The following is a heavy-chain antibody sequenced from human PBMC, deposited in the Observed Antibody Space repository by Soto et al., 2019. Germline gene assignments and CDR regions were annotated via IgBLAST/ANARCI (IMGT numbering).Heavy chain of an antibody. CDR3: ATDDYGIFPY. J-gene: IGHJ4*02. D-gene: IGHD3-10*01. CDR2: IDPRSGGT. Sequence: HEQLVQSGTEVKKPGASVRVSCMVSGYPFTTYYIHWVRQAPGQGLEWMGWIDPRSGGTVYEQKFRGRVTMTRDTSISTVYMDLSGLTSDDTALYYCATDDYGIFPYWGQGSLVTVSS. CDR1: GYPFTTYY. V-gene: IGHV1-2*02.